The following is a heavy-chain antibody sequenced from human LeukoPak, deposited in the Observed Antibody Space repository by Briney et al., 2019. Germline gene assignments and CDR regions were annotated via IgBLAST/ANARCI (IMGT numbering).Heavy chain of an antibody. V-gene: IGHV1-18*01. CDR3: ARDPGGYSSGWYVY. D-gene: IGHD6-19*01. J-gene: IGHJ4*02. CDR1: GYTFTSYG. CDR2: ISAYNGNT. Sequence: GASVTVSCTASGYTFTSYGISWVRQAPGQGLEWMGWISAYNGNTNYAQKLQGRVTMTTDTSTSTAYMELRSLRSDDTAVYYCARDPGGYSSGWYVYWGQGTLVTVSS.